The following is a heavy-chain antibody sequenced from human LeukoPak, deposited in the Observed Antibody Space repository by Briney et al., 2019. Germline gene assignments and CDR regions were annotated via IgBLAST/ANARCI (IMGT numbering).Heavy chain of an antibody. CDR3: ARTYPLYYDILTGYWAEYYFDY. CDR1: GYTFTGYY. Sequence: ASVKVSCKASGYTFTGYYMHWVRRAPGQGLEWMGWINPNSGGTNYAQKFQGWVTMTRDTSISTAYMELSRLRPDDTAVYYCARTYPLYYDILTGYWAEYYFDYWGQGTLVTVSS. J-gene: IGHJ4*02. CDR2: INPNSGGT. D-gene: IGHD3-9*01. V-gene: IGHV1-2*04.